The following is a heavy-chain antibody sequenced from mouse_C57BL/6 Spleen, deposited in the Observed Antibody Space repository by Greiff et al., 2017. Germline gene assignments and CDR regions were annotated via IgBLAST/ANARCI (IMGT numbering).Heavy chain of an antibody. V-gene: IGHV6-3*01. J-gene: IGHJ2*01. CDR3: TGRNLLLRYDY. CDR1: GFTFSNYW. CDR2: IRLKSDNYAT. Sequence: EVQGVESGGGLVQPGGSMKLSCVASGFTFSNYWMNWVRQSPEKGLEWVAQIRLKSDNYATHYAESVKGRFTISRDDSKSSVYLQMNNLRAEDTGIYYCTGRNLLLRYDYWGQGTTLTVSS. D-gene: IGHD1-1*01.